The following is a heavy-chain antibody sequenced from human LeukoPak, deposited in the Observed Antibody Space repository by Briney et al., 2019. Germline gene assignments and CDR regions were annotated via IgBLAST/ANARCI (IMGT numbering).Heavy chain of an antibody. CDR3: ARGPGFGELYYYYYMDV. CDR2: INPNSGGT. V-gene: IGHV1-2*02. Sequence: ASVKVSCKASGYTFTSYGISWVRQAPGQGLEWMGWINPNSGGTNYAQKFQGRVTMTRDTSISTAYMELSSLRSEDMAVYYCARGPGFGELYYYYYMDVWGKGTTVTVSS. J-gene: IGHJ6*03. CDR1: GYTFTSYG. D-gene: IGHD3-10*01.